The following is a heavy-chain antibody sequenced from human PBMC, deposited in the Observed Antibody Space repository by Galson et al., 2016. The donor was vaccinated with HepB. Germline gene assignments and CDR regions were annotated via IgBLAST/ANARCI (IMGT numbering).Heavy chain of an antibody. J-gene: IGHJ4*02. CDR3: ASSLLNYYESSRYYYMAAY. D-gene: IGHD3-22*01. CDR1: GGAFSHNA. V-gene: IGHV1-69*13. CDR2: IIPIFGA. Sequence: SVKVSCKASGGAFSHNALSWVRQAPGQGLEWVGGIIPIFGAIYAQKFQGSVTITADESTSTAFMELRSLRSEDTAVYYCASSLLNYYESSRYYYMAAYWGQGTLGTVSS.